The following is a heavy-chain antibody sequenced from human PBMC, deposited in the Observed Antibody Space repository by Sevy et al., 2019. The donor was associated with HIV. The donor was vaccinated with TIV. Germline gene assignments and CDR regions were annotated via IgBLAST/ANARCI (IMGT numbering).Heavy chain of an antibody. J-gene: IGHJ1*01. Sequence: GGSLRLSCTVSGFIFSNFAMHWVRQAPGKGLEWVAVTSYDGSRKYYAASVKGRFTVSRDNSRNILSLEMSSLRRDDTAVYYCARGENDDEFFQYWGQGTLVTVSS. V-gene: IGHV3-30*04. D-gene: IGHD1-26*01. CDR2: TSYDGSRK. CDR3: ARGENDDEFFQY. CDR1: GFIFSNFA.